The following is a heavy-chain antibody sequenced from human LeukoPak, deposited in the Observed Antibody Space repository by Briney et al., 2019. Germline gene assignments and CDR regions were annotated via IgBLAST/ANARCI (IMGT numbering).Heavy chain of an antibody. CDR3: AKSNGYGLVDI. V-gene: IGHV4-34*01. CDR1: GGSFSGYY. Sequence: SETLSLTCAVYGGSFSGYYWSWIRQPPGKGLERIGEINHSGSTNYNPSLKSRVTISVDTSKNQFSLKLSSVTAADTAVYYCAKSNGYGLVDIWGQGTMVTVSS. D-gene: IGHD3-10*01. CDR2: INHSGST. J-gene: IGHJ3*02.